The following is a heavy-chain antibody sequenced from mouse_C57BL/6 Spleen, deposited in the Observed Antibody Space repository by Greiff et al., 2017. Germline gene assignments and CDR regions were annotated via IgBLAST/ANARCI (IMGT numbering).Heavy chain of an antibody. CDR3: ARRSLYGSSHWYFDV. V-gene: IGHV1-52*01. CDR1: GYTFTSYW. Sequence: VQLQQPGAELVRPGSSVKLSCKASGYTFTSYWMHWVKQRPIQGLEWIGNIDPSDSETPYNQKFKDKATLTVDKSSSTAYMQLSSLTSEDSAVYYCARRSLYGSSHWYFDVWGTGTTVTVSS. J-gene: IGHJ1*03. CDR2: IDPSDSET. D-gene: IGHD1-1*01.